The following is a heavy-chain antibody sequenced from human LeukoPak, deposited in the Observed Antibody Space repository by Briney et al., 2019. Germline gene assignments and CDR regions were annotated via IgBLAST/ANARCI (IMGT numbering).Heavy chain of an antibody. J-gene: IGHJ4*02. CDR3: RYFDD. V-gene: IGHV3-15*01. Sequence: GGSLRLSCAASGFIFINAWMSWVRQAPGKGLEWVGRIKSKTDGGTTDYAAPVKGRFTISRDDSDNTLYLQMNSLVIEDTAVYYCRYFDDWGQGTLVTVSS. CDR1: GFIFINAW. CDR2: IKSKTDGGTT.